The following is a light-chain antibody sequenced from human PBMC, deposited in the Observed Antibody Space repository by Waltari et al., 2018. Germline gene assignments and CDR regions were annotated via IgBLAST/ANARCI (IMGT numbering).Light chain of an antibody. Sequence: VLTQSPGTLPLSPGERATLACRASQRLTKRYFAWYQQKPGQAPRRLIWFSGSGSGTDFTLTISRLEPDDFAVYYCQQYGSSVMYTFGQGTKVEIK. CDR3: QQYGSSVMYT. CDR1: QRLTKRY. J-gene: IGKJ2*01. V-gene: IGKV3-20*01.